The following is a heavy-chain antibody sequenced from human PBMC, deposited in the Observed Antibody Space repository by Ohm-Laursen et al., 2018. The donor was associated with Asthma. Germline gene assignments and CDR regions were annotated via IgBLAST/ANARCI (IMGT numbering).Heavy chain of an antibody. CDR1: GDSISSSGYS. CDR3: ARARHTSYEESSGYYCFDY. D-gene: IGHD3-22*01. J-gene: IGHJ4*02. Sequence: TLSLTCTVSGDSISSSGYSWSWIRQHPGKGLEWIGYFYYTGSTDYSPSLKSRVTISVDTSKNQFSLRLSSVTAADTAVYFCARARHTSYEESSGYYCFDYWGQGTLVTVSS. V-gene: IGHV4-31*03. CDR2: FYYTGST.